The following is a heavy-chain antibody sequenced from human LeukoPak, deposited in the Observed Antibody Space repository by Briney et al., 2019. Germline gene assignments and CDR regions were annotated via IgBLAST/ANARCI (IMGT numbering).Heavy chain of an antibody. CDR2: IYYNGST. Sequence: SETLSLTCTVSGDSMNINSWSWIRQPPGKGLEWIGYIYYNGSTNYNPSLKSRVTISVDTSKSQFSLKLSSVTAADTAVYYCARAGVGYYDSSGYYRTHDAFDIWGQGTMVTVSS. D-gene: IGHD3-22*01. CDR3: ARAGVGYYDSSGYYRTHDAFDI. CDR1: GDSMNINS. V-gene: IGHV4-59*08. J-gene: IGHJ3*02.